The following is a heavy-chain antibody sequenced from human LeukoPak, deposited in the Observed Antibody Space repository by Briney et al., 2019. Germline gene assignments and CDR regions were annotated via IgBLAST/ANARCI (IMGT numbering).Heavy chain of an antibody. Sequence: GESLKISCKGSGYSFISYWIGWVRQMPGKGLEWMGIIYPGDSDTRYSPSFQGQVTISADKSISTAYLQWSSLKASDTAMYYCARQHSSSWYYFDYWGQGTLVTVSS. CDR1: GYSFISYW. D-gene: IGHD6-13*01. V-gene: IGHV5-51*01. J-gene: IGHJ4*02. CDR2: IYPGDSDT. CDR3: ARQHSSSWYYFDY.